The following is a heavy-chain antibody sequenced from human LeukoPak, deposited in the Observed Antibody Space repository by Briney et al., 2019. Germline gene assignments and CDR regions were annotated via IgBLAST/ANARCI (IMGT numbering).Heavy chain of an antibody. CDR3: ARGIVGATNPRYYMDV. CDR2: INHSGST. J-gene: IGHJ6*03. V-gene: IGHV4-34*01. D-gene: IGHD1-26*01. Sequence: SETLSLTCAVYGGSFSGYYWSWIRQPPGKGLEVIGEINHSGSTNYNPYLKSRVTISVDTSKNQFSLKLRSVTAADTAVYYCARGIVGATNPRYYMDVWGKGTTVTVSS. CDR1: GGSFSGYY.